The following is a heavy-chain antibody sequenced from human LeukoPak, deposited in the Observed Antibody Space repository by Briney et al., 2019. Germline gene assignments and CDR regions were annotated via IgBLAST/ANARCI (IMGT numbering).Heavy chain of an antibody. Sequence: SETLSLACAVYGGSFSGYYLSWIRQPPGKGLEWIGEINHSGSTNYNPSLKSRVTISVDTSKNQFSLKLSSVTAADTAVYYCARGQGWLPSLGGWLDPWGQGTLVTVSS. CDR3: ARGQGWLPSLGGWLDP. D-gene: IGHD3-9*01. J-gene: IGHJ5*02. CDR2: INHSGST. CDR1: GGSFSGYY. V-gene: IGHV4-34*01.